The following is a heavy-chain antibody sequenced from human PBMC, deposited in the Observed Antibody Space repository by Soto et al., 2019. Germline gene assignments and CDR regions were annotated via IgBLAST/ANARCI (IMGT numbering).Heavy chain of an antibody. D-gene: IGHD2-15*01. J-gene: IGHJ6*03. CDR2: NYYSGNT. Sequence: ETLSLTCTVDGGSIINSRYYSGWIRQPPGKGLEWIGNNYYSGNTYNNPPLRRRVTISLDTSKNQYSLKLSSATAADAAVYYCARVDCSGGSCNSYYYYFYIDDWGKATKVTVYS. CDR1: GGSIINSRYY. V-gene: IGHV4-39*01. CDR3: ARVDCSGGSCNSYYYYFYIDD.